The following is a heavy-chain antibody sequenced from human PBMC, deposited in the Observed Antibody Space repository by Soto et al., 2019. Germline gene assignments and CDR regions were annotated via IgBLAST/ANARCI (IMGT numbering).Heavy chain of an antibody. CDR2: INHSGST. D-gene: IGHD6-13*01. V-gene: IGHV4-34*01. J-gene: IGHJ3*02. Sequence: QVQLQQWGAGLLKPSETLSLTCAVYGGSFSGYYWSWIRQPPGKGLEWIGEINHSGSTNYNPSLKSRVTISVDTSTNQFSLKLSYVTAADTAVYYCARGRRYSSSWYTAIDAFDIWGPGTLGTLSS. CDR3: ARGRRYSSSWYTAIDAFDI. CDR1: GGSFSGYY.